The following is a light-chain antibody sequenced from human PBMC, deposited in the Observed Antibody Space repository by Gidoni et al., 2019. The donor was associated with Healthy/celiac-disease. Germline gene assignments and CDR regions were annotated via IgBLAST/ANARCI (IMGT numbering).Light chain of an antibody. CDR2: DAS. CDR3: QQRSNCPPIT. CDR1: QSVSSY. J-gene: IGKJ3*01. V-gene: IGKV3-11*01. Sequence: ELVLTQSPATLSLSQGERATLSSRASQSVSSYLAWYQQKPGQSPRLLSYDASNRATGSPARFSGSGSATDCTLIISSLEPEDVAVYYCQQRSNCPPITFGPGTKVDIK.